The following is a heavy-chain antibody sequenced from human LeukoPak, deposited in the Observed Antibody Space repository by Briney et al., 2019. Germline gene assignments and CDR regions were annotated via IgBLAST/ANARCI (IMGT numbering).Heavy chain of an antibody. D-gene: IGHD6-13*01. CDR1: GYTFTSYA. J-gene: IGHJ4*02. CDR2: INAGNGNT. V-gene: IGHV1-3*01. Sequence: KPGASVKVSCKASGYTFTSYAMHWVRQAPGQRLEWMGWINAGNGNTKYSQKFQGRVTITRDTSASTAYMELSSLRSEDTAVYYCARGSRWYHAIDYWGQGTLVTVSS. CDR3: ARGSRWYHAIDY.